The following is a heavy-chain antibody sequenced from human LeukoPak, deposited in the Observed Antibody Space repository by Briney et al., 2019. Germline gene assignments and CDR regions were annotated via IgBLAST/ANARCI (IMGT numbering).Heavy chain of an antibody. D-gene: IGHD2-2*01. V-gene: IGHV4-39*01. CDR3: ARHRIVVVPAASGAFDI. Sequence: SETLSLTCTVSGGSISSSSCYWGWIRQPPGKGLEWIGSIYYSGSTYYNPSLKSRVTISVGTSKNQFSLKLSSVTAADTAVYYCARHRIVVVPAASGAFDIWGQGTMVTVSS. CDR2: IYYSGST. CDR1: GGSISSSSCY. J-gene: IGHJ3*02.